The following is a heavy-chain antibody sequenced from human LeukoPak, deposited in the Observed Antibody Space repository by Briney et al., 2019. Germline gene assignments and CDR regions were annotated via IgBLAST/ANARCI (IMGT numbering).Heavy chain of an antibody. CDR1: GGSISSYY. V-gene: IGHV4-59*08. CDR3: ARVRSYLKRASVFYY. J-gene: IGHJ4*02. Sequence: SETLSLTCTVSGGSISSYYWSWIRQPPGKGLEWIGYIYYSGSTKYNPSLKSRVTKSVDTSKNQFSLKLSSVTAADTAVYFCARVRSYLKRASVFYYWGQGTLVTVSS. D-gene: IGHD1-26*01. CDR2: IYYSGST.